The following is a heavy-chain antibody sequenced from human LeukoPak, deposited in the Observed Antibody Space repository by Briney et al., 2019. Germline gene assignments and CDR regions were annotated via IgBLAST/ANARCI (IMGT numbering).Heavy chain of an antibody. V-gene: IGHV3-23*01. CDR3: AKVDSSGWYVSSPDY. CDR1: GFTFSSYG. J-gene: IGHJ4*02. CDR2: ISGTGSST. D-gene: IGHD6-19*01. Sequence: GGSLRLSCAASGFTFSSYGMSWVRQAPGKGLEWVSAISGTGSSTYYADSVRGRFTISRDNSKNTLYLQMNSLRAEDTAVYYCAKVDSSGWYVSSPDYWGQGTLVTVS.